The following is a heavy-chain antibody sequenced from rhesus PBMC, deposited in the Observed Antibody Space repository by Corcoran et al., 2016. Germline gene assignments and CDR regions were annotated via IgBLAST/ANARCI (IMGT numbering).Heavy chain of an antibody. CDR3: ARGYGGYSYISFDY. Sequence: QVQLQESGPGLVKPSETLSLTCAVSGASISSYWWSWSRQPPGKGLEWIWEINGNSGKTHYNPSLMSRVTIAEHASKNQFSLKLSSVTAADTAVYYCARGYGGYSYISFDYWGQGVLVTGSS. CDR2: INGNSGKT. J-gene: IGHJ4*01. V-gene: IGHV4-80*01. D-gene: IGHD5-12*01. CDR1: GASISSYW.